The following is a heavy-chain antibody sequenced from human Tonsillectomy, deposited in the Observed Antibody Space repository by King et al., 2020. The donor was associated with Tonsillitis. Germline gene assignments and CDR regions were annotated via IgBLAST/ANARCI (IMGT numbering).Heavy chain of an antibody. J-gene: IGHJ3*02. V-gene: IGHV1-8*01. D-gene: IGHD3-10*01. CDR2: INPNSGNT. CDR1: GTTFSSYD. Sequence: VQLVQSGAEVKKPGASVKVSCRASGTTFSSYDINWLGQSTGQGREWMGGINPNSGNTAYARKFQGRVTMTRDTSISTAYMELSSLRSEDTAVYYCARSFGTTSRGFDIWGQGTMVTVSS. CDR3: ARSFGTTSRGFDI.